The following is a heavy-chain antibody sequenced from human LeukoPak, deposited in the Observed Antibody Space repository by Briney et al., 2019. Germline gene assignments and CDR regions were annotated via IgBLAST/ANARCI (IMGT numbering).Heavy chain of an antibody. V-gene: IGHV1-24*01. CDR3: ATAPIVGATFRFDP. CDR2: FDPEDGET. J-gene: IGHJ5*02. CDR1: GYTLTELS. D-gene: IGHD1-26*01. Sequence: ASVKVSCKVSGYTLTELSMHWVRQAPGKGLEWIGGFDPEDGETIYAQKFQGRVTMTEDTSTDTAYMELSSLRSEDTAVYYCATAPIVGATFRFDPWGQGTLVTVSS.